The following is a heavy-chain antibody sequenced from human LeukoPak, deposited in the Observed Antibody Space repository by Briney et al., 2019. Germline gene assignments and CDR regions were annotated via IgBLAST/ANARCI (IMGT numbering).Heavy chain of an antibody. CDR2: MDPNSGDT. CDR1: GYNFSVYY. Sequence: GASVKVSRKGSGYNFSVYYMHWVRQAPGPGLEWMGWMDPNSGDTIYAPKFQGRVSMTRDTSITTAYMELSSLTFDDSAMYYCATRGGLTPNTLAMWGHGTMVTVSS. D-gene: IGHD2-15*01. CDR3: ATRGGLTPNTLAM. J-gene: IGHJ3*01. V-gene: IGHV1-2*02.